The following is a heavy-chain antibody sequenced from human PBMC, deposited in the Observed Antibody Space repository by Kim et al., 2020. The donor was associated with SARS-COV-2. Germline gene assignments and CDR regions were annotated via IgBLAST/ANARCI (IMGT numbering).Heavy chain of an antibody. CDR3: ARSFRLESYYYDSSGLDGYYYYGMDV. CDR2: IIPIFGTA. D-gene: IGHD3-22*01. Sequence: SVKVSCKASGGTFSSYAISWVRQAPGQGLEWMGGIIPIFGTANYAQKFQGRVTITADESTSTAYMELSSLRSEDTAVYYCARSFRLESYYYDSSGLDGYYYYGMDVWGQGTTVTVSS. V-gene: IGHV1-69*13. CDR1: GGTFSSYA. J-gene: IGHJ6*02.